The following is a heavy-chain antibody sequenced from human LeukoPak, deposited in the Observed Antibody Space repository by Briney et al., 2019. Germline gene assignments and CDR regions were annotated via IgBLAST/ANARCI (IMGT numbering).Heavy chain of an antibody. CDR2: ISGSSSYI. J-gene: IGHJ4*02. D-gene: IGHD3-10*01. CDR1: GFTFSSYN. V-gene: IGHV3-21*04. Sequence: KAGGSLRLSCAASGFTFSSYNMNWVRQAPGKGLEWVSSISGSSSYIYYADSVKGRFTISRDNAKNSLYLQMNSLRAEDTAVYYCARSPIRGVSAGYYWGQGTLVTVSS. CDR3: ARSPIRGVSAGYY.